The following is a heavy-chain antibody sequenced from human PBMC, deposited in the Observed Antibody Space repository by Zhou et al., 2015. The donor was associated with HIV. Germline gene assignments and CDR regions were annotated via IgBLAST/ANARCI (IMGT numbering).Heavy chain of an antibody. Sequence: QVQLVQSGAEVKKPGSSVKVSCKASGGTFSSYAISWVRQAPGQGLEWMGGIIPIFGTANYAQKFQGRVTITADESTSTAYMEVNGLRSGDTAIYYCAKASNRRDVVHLKALLDFWGQGTLVTVSS. D-gene: IGHD1-14*01. V-gene: IGHV1-69*01. CDR3: AKASNRRDVVHLKALLDF. CDR2: IIPIFGTA. CDR1: GGTFSSYA. J-gene: IGHJ4*02.